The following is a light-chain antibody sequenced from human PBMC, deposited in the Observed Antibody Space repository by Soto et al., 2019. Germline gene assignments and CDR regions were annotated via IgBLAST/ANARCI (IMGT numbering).Light chain of an antibody. Sequence: MVLQQYTATVSLSPGERATLSCWASQSLSSYLAWYQQKPGQAPRRLIYGASSRATGIPDRFSGSGSGTDFTLTIIRLEPEDIPVYSSLPDFLLLT. CDR3: LPDFLLLT. V-gene: IGKV3-11*01. CDR1: QSLSSY. J-gene: IGKJ4*01. CDR2: GAS.